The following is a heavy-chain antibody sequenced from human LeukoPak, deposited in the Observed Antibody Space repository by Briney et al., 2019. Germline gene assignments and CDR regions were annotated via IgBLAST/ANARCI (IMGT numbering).Heavy chain of an antibody. V-gene: IGHV3-21*01. J-gene: IGHJ3*02. CDR1: GFTFSSYS. D-gene: IGHD6-13*01. CDR3: ARYSPYDAFDI. CDR2: ISSSSSYI. Sequence: GGSLRLSCAASGFTFSSYSMNWVRQAPGKGLEWVSSISSSSSYIYYADSVKGRFAISRDNAKNSLYLQMNSLRAEDTAVYYCARYSPYDAFDIWGQGTMVTVSS.